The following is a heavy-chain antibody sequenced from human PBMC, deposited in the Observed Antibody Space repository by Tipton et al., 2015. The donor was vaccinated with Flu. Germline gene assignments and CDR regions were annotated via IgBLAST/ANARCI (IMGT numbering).Heavy chain of an antibody. CDR2: INHSGST. Sequence: TLSLTCTVSGASFSRDYWSWIRQPPGKGLEWIGEINHSGSTNYNPSLKSRVTISVDTSKNQFSLKLTSVTAADTAVYYCARGLYGSGSYQRRYFDSWGQGTLVTVSS. CDR3: ARGLYGSGSYQRRYFDS. D-gene: IGHD3-10*01. V-gene: IGHV4-34*01. CDR1: GASFSRDY. J-gene: IGHJ4*02.